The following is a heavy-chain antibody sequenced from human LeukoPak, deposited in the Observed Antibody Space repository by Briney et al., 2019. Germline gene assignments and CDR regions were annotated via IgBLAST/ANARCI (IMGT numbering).Heavy chain of an antibody. Sequence: ASVTVSCKASGYSFTSNYIHWVRQAPGQGLEWMGMIYPSDGSTSYAQKFQGRVTVTRDTSTSTVHMELSGLRSEDTAVYYCAGPMSREGDFDYWGQGTLVTVSS. V-gene: IGHV1-46*01. CDR2: IYPSDGST. D-gene: IGHD3-10*01. CDR3: AGPMSREGDFDY. CDR1: GYSFTSNY. J-gene: IGHJ4*02.